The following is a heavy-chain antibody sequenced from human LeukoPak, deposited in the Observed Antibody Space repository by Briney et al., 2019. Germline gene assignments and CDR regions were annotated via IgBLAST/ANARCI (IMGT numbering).Heavy chain of an antibody. CDR2: INSPGTTI. D-gene: IGHD3-10*01. V-gene: IGHV3-48*03. CDR1: GFTFSHYE. Sequence: GGSLRLSCVASGFTFSHYEMNWVRQAPGKGLEWISYINSPGTTIYYADSVKGRFTISRDNAKNSLYLQMNNLRAEDTAVYYCAREGRDDFWGQGTLVTVS. J-gene: IGHJ4*02. CDR3: AREGRDDF.